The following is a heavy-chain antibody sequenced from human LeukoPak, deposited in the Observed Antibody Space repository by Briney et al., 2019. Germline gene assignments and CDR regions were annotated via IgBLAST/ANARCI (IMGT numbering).Heavy chain of an antibody. CDR3: ARETQGDYYDSSGLDY. CDR1: GDSVSSNSAG. J-gene: IGHJ4*02. D-gene: IGHD3-22*01. V-gene: IGHV6-1*01. CDR2: TYYRSKWYN. Sequence: SQTLSLTCAISGDSVSSNSAGWNWIRRSPSRGLEWLGRTYYRSKWYNDYAVSVKSRITINPDTSKNQFSLQLNSVTPEDTAVYCCARETQGDYYDSSGLDYWGQGTLVTVSS.